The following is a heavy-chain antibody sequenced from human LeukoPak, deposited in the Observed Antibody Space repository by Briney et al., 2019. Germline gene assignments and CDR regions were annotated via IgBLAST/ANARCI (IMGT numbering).Heavy chain of an antibody. CDR3: TTGPVRWRQLLDF. Sequence: PGGSLRLSCAASGFTFSSYSMSWVRQAPGKGLEWVGRIKSNTDGGTTDYAAPVKGRFTISRDDSKNTVYLQMNSLKTEDTAVYYCTTGPVRWRQLLDFWGQGTLVTVSS. CDR2: IKSNTDGGTT. D-gene: IGHD5-24*01. J-gene: IGHJ4*02. V-gene: IGHV3-15*01. CDR1: GFTFSSYS.